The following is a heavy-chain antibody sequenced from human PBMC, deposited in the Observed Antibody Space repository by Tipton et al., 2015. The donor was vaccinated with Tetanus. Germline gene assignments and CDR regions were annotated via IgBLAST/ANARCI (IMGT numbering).Heavy chain of an antibody. V-gene: IGHV4-4*07. J-gene: IGHJ5*02. D-gene: IGHD3-10*01. CDR3: AREDYFGSGSSYNWFDP. CDR1: GGSINSYY. CDR2: IYSSGST. Sequence: LRLSCTVSGGSINSYYWSWIRQPAGKGLEWIGRIYSSGSTNYNPSLKSRVTMSVDTSKNQFSLKLSSVTAADTAVYYCAREDYFGSGSSYNWFDPWGQGTLVTVSS.